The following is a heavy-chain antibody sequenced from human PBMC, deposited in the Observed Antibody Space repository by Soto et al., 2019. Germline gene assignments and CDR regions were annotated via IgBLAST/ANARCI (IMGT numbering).Heavy chain of an antibody. V-gene: IGHV2-5*02. J-gene: IGHJ4*02. CDR3: AHKGPEDWPLDY. CDR2: IYWDDSK. Sequence: QITLKESGPTLVRPTQTLTLTCAFSGFSLSTSGVGVGWIRQPPGKALEWLAVIYWDDSKHYSPSLRSRLTIPNDTSKNQVVLTMTKMDPMDTGTYYCAHKGPEDWPLDYWGQGTLVTVSS. CDR1: GFSLSTSGVG. D-gene: IGHD3-9*01.